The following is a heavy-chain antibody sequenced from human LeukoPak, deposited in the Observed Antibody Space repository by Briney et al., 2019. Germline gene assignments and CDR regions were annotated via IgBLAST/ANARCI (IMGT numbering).Heavy chain of an antibody. CDR1: GGFISHYY. CDR2: IYYSGTT. D-gene: IGHD4/OR15-4a*01. J-gene: IGHJ6*02. CDR3: AREDPQTKVPEGMDV. V-gene: IGHV4-59*01. Sequence: SETLSLTCTVSGGFISHYYWSWIRQPPGKGLEWIGYIYYSGTTNYNPSLKSRVTISVDTSKNQFSLKLSSVTAADTAVYYCAREDPQTKVPEGMDVWGRGTTVTVSS.